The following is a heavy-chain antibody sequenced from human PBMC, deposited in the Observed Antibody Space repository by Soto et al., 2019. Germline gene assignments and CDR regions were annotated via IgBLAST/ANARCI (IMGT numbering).Heavy chain of an antibody. Sequence: ACVKVSCKASGYTFTSYAMHWVRQAPGQTLEWMGWINAGNGNTKYSQKFQGRVTITRDTSASTAYMELSSLRSEDTAVYYCAREFGGYGTYYDYYDMDVWGQGTTVTVSS. CDR3: AREFGGYGTYYDYYDMDV. J-gene: IGHJ6*02. V-gene: IGHV1-3*01. D-gene: IGHD5-12*01. CDR2: INAGNGNT. CDR1: GYTFTSYA.